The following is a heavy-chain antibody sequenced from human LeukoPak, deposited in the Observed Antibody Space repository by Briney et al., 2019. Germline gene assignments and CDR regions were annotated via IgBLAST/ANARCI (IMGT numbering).Heavy chain of an antibody. Sequence: GGSLRLSCAASGSTVSSNYMSWVRQTPGKGLEWVSVIYRSGSTFYADSVKGRFTISRDNSKNTLFLLMNSLRAEDTAVYYRARDDTMIAGNDYWGQGTLVTVSS. D-gene: IGHD3-22*01. V-gene: IGHV3-66*01. CDR1: GSTVSSNY. CDR3: ARDDTMIAGNDY. J-gene: IGHJ4*02. CDR2: IYRSGST.